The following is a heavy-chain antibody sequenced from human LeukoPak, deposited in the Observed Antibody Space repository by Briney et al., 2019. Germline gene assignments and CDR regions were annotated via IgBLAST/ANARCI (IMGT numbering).Heavy chain of an antibody. Sequence: KPSETLSLTCAVYGGSFSGYYWGWIRQPPGKGLEWIGSIYCSGSTYYNPSLKSRVTISVDTSKNQFSLKLSSVTAADTAVYYCARGRYYDSSGYYNRRYYYYMDVWGKGTTVTVSS. J-gene: IGHJ6*03. V-gene: IGHV4-34*01. CDR3: ARGRYYDSSGYYNRRYYYYMDV. CDR2: IYCSGST. CDR1: GGSFSGYY. D-gene: IGHD3-22*01.